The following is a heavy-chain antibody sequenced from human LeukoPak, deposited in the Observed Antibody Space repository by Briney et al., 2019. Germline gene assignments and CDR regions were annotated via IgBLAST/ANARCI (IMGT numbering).Heavy chain of an antibody. Sequence: SETLSLTCAVYGGSFSGYYWSWIRQPPGKGLEWIGEINHSGSTNYNPSLKSRVTISVDTSKNQFSLKLSSVTAADTAVYYCARGLNGRMTTVTTSWNYWGQGTLVTVSS. CDR1: GGSFSGYY. D-gene: IGHD4-17*01. CDR3: ARGLNGRMTTVTTSWNY. J-gene: IGHJ4*02. CDR2: INHSGST. V-gene: IGHV4-34*01.